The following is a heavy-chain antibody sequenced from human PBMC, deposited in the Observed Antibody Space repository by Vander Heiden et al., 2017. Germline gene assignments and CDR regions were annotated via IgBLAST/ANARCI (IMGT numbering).Heavy chain of an antibody. V-gene: IGHV1-8*01. CDR2: MNPNNGRT. Sequence: QVQLVQSGAAVKEAGASVRVSCKASGYTFTSLDINWVRQATGQGLEWLGWMNPNNGRTGYAQKFQGRVTMTRDTSISTAYMELSSLTSEDTAVYYCARGVAAGVDYWGQGTLVTVSS. CDR3: ARGVAAGVDY. D-gene: IGHD6-13*01. J-gene: IGHJ4*02. CDR1: GYTFTSLD.